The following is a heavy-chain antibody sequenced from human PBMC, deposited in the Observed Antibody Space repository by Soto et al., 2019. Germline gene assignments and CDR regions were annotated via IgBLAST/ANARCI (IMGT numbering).Heavy chain of an antibody. CDR1: GGSISSYY. CDR2: IYYSGST. V-gene: IGHV4-59*01. Sequence: QVQLQESGPGLVKPSETLSLTCTVSGGSISSYYWSWIRQPPGKGLEWIGYIYYSGSTNYNPSLKSRVTISVDTSKNQFSLKLSSVTAADTAVYYCARGDYGGNPGYFQHWGQGTLVTVSS. CDR3: ARGDYGGNPGYFQH. D-gene: IGHD4-17*01. J-gene: IGHJ1*01.